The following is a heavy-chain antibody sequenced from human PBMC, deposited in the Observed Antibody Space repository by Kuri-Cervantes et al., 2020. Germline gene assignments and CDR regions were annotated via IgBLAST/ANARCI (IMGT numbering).Heavy chain of an antibody. D-gene: IGHD6-19*01. J-gene: IGHJ4*02. CDR3: ARGGGGQWFDY. CDR1: GFTFSSYG. Sequence: GGSLRLSCAASGFTFSSYGMHWVRQAPGKGLEWVAVIWYDGSNKYYADSVKGRFTIPRDNSKNTLYLQMNSLRAEDTAVYYCARGGGGQWFDYWGQGTLVTVSS. V-gene: IGHV3-33*01. CDR2: IWYDGSNK.